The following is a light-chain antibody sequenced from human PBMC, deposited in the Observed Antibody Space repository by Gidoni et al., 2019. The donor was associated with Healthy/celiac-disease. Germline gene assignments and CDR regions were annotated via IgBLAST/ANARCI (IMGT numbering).Light chain of an antibody. CDR1: ALPKQY. Sequence: SYELTQPPSVSVSPGQTARITCSGDALPKQYAYWYQQKPGQAPVLVIYTDSERPSGIPERFSGSSSGTTVTLTISGVQAEDEADYYCQSADSSGTYNYVFGTGTKVTVL. J-gene: IGLJ1*01. CDR2: TDS. CDR3: QSADSSGTYNYV. V-gene: IGLV3-25*03.